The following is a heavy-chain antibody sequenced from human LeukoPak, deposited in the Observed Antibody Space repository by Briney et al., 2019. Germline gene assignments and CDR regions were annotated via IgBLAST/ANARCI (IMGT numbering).Heavy chain of an antibody. CDR2: IYYSGST. CDR1: GGSISSSSYY. CDR3: ARGRIAVAGPRWYFDL. J-gene: IGHJ2*01. V-gene: IGHV4-39*07. D-gene: IGHD6-19*01. Sequence: PSETLSLTCTVSGGSISSSSYYWGWIRQPPGKGLEWIGSIYYSGSTYYNPSLKSRVTISVDTSKNQFSLKQSSVTAADTAVYYCARGRIAVAGPRWYFDLWGRGTLVTVSS.